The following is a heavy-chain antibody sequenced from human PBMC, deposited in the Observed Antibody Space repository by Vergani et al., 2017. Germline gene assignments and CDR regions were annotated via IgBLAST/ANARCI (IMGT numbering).Heavy chain of an antibody. Sequence: QVQLVESGGGVVQPGRSLRLSCAASGFTFSSYGMHWVRQAPGKGLEWVAVISYDGSNKYYADSVKGRFTISRDNSKNTLNLQMNSLRAEDTAVYYCAKDHFTSSSWTIYYYYYGMDVWGQGTTVTVSS. CDR3: AKDHFTSSSWTIYYYYYGMDV. D-gene: IGHD6-13*01. V-gene: IGHV3-30*18. CDR2: ISYDGSNK. CDR1: GFTFSSYG. J-gene: IGHJ6*02.